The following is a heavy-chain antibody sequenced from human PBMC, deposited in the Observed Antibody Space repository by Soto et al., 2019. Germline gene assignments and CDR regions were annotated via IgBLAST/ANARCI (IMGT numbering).Heavy chain of an antibody. CDR1: GFTFSSYA. Sequence: PGGSLRLSCAASGFTFSSYAMSWVPQAPGKGLEWVSSISSSGGCIYYADSVKGRFTISRDNAKNSLYLQMNSLRAEDTAVYYCARDRDYYYYYMDVWGKGTTVTVSS. V-gene: IGHV3-21*01. CDR3: ARDRDYYYYYMDV. CDR2: ISSSGGCI. J-gene: IGHJ6*03.